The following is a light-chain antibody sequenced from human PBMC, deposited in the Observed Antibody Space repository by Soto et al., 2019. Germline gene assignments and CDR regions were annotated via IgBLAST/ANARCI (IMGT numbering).Light chain of an antibody. CDR3: QQYGSSHRT. Sequence: EVVLTQSPATLSLSPGERATLSCRASQSVSTYLAWYQQKPGQAPRLLIYGASSRATGIPARFSGSGSGTDFTLTITRLEPEDLAVYYCQQYGSSHRTFGQGTKVDI. CDR1: QSVSTY. V-gene: IGKV3-20*01. J-gene: IGKJ1*01. CDR2: GAS.